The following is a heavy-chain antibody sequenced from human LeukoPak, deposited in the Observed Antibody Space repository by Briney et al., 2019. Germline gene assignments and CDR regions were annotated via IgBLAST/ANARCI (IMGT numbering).Heavy chain of an antibody. CDR2: ISYDGSNK. Sequence: GGSLRLSCAASGFTFSSYAMHWVRQAPGKGLEWVAVISYDGSNKYYADSVKGRFTISRDNSKNTLYLQMNSLRAEDTAVYYCAKKAASGWYYSFDYWGQGTLVTVSS. CDR3: AKKAASGWYYSFDY. CDR1: GFTFSSYA. V-gene: IGHV3-30-3*02. D-gene: IGHD6-19*01. J-gene: IGHJ4*02.